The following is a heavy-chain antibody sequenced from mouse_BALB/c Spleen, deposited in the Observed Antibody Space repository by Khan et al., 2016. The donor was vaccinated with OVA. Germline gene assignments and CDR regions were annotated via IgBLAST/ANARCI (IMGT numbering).Heavy chain of an antibody. Sequence: EVQLQESGPGLVKPSQSLSLTCTVTGYSITSDYAWNWIRQFPGNKLEWMGYISSTGSTSYNPSLKSRISITRDTSKNQFFLHLNSVTTEDTATYYCARSLYYSDSVAMDYWGQGTSVTVSS. V-gene: IGHV3-2*02. CDR3: ARSLYYSDSVAMDY. J-gene: IGHJ4*01. CDR1: GYSITSDYA. CDR2: ISSTGST. D-gene: IGHD2-13*01.